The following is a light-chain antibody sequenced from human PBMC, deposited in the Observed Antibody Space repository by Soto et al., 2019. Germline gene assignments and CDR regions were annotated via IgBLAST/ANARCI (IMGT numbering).Light chain of an antibody. V-gene: IGLV2-23*02. CDR3: CSHAGRAV. CDR1: SSDVGSYNL. J-gene: IGLJ7*01. Sequence: QSALTQPASVSGSPGQSITISCTGTSSDVGSYNLVSWYQQHPGKASKLMIYEVSKRPSGVSNRFSGYKSGNTASLTISGVQAEDAADYYCCSHAGRAVFGGGTQLTVL. CDR2: EVS.